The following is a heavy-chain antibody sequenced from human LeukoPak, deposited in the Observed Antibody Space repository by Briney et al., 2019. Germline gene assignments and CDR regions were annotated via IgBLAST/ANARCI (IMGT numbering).Heavy chain of an antibody. CDR3: VKEGVEYSYSYGDY. CDR2: ISYSGGDK. V-gene: IGHV3-30*18. D-gene: IGHD3-16*01. J-gene: IGHJ4*02. Sequence: GKSLRLSCAASGFTFSSYAMYWVRQAPGKGLEWVSYISYSGGDKYYADSMKGRITISRDNAENTLYLQMNNLRPDDTAFYFCVKEGVEYSYSYGDYWGQGTLVTVSS. CDR1: GFTFSSYA.